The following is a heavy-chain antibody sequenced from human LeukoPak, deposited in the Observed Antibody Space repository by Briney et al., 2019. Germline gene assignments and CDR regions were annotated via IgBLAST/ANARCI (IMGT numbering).Heavy chain of an antibody. J-gene: IGHJ3*02. D-gene: IGHD5-12*01. CDR1: GYSISSGYY. CDR3: ARGGGYGGVDAFDI. V-gene: IGHV4-38-2*02. CDR2: IYHSGST. Sequence: SETLSLTCTVSGYSISSGYYWGWIRQPPGKGLEWIGYIYHSGSTYYNPSLKSRVTISVDRSKNQFSLKLSSVTAADTAVYYCARGGGYGGVDAFDIWGQGTMVTVSS.